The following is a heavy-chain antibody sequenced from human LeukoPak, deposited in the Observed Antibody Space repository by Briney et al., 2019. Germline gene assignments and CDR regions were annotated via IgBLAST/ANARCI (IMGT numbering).Heavy chain of an antibody. CDR1: GGSVSRSPYY. V-gene: IGHV4-39*07. Sequence: SETLSLTCTVSGGSVSRSPYYWGWIRQPPGKGLEWIGNIYYSGSTYYNPSLKSRVTISVDTSKNQFSLKVTSVTAADTAVYYCARGPPAYCGGDCYSYYMDVWGKGTTVTVSS. CDR3: ARGPPAYCGGDCYSYYMDV. D-gene: IGHD2-21*01. CDR2: IYYSGST. J-gene: IGHJ6*03.